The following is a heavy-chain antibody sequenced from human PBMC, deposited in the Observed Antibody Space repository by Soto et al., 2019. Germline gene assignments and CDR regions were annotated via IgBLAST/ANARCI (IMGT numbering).Heavy chain of an antibody. Sequence: SETLSLTCTVSGGSISSSSYYWGWIRQPPGKGLEWIGSIYYSGTTYYNPSLKSRVTISVDTSKNQFSLKLSSVTAADTAVYYCARHPSDFWFDPWGQGTLVTVSS. V-gene: IGHV4-39*01. CDR3: ARHPSDFWFDP. J-gene: IGHJ5*02. CDR1: GGSISSSSYY. CDR2: IYYSGTT. D-gene: IGHD2-21*02.